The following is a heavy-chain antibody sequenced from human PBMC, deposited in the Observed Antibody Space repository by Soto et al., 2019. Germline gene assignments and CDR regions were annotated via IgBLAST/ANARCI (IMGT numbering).Heavy chain of an antibody. CDR1: GGSISSGGYY. Sequence: QVQLQESGPGLVKPSQTLSLTCTVSGGSISSGGYYWSWIRQHPGKGLEWIGYIYYSGSTYYNPSLKRRVTISVDSFKNQFSLKLSSVTAADTAVYYCARGGIAAAAPPDYWGQGTLVTVSS. CDR3: ARGGIAAAAPPDY. V-gene: IGHV4-31*03. J-gene: IGHJ4*02. CDR2: IYYSGST. D-gene: IGHD6-13*01.